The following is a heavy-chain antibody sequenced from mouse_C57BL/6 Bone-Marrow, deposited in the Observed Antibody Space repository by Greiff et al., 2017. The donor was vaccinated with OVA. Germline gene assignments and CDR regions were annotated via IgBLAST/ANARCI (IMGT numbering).Heavy chain of an antibody. CDR2: IFPGSGST. J-gene: IGHJ4*01. CDR1: GYTFTDYY. Sequence: QVQLQQSGPELVKPGASVTISCKASGYTFTDYYINWVKQRPGQGLEWIGWIFPGSGSTYYNEKFKGKATLTVDKSSSTAYMLLSSLTSEDSAVYVCARSPYYGFYAMDYWGQGTSVTVSS. D-gene: IGHD1-2*01. CDR3: ARSPYYGFYAMDY. V-gene: IGHV1-75*01.